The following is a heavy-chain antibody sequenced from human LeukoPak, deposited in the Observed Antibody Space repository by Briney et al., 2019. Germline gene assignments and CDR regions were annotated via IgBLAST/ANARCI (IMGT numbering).Heavy chain of an antibody. J-gene: IGHJ3*02. CDR1: GGSISSSSYY. CDR3: ARGSGSYYIWDAFDI. V-gene: IGHV4-39*01. Sequence: SETLSLTCTVSGGSISSSSYYWGWIRQPPGKGLEWIGSIYYSGSTYYNPSLKSRVTISVDTSKNQFSLKLGSVTAADTAVYYCARGSGSYYIWDAFDIWGQGTMVTVSS. CDR2: IYYSGST. D-gene: IGHD1-26*01.